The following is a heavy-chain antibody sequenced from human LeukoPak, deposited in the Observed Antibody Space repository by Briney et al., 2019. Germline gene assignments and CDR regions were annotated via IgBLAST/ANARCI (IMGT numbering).Heavy chain of an antibody. V-gene: IGHV3-23*01. D-gene: IGHD3-3*01. CDR2: ISGSGGST. J-gene: IGHJ4*02. CDR3: ARDPGGFLEWLPRYYFDY. CDR1: GFTFSSYA. Sequence: PGGSLRLSCAASGFTFSSYAMSWVRQAPGKGLEWVSGISGSGGSTYYADSVKGRFTISRDNSKNTLYLQMNSLRAEGTAVYYCARDPGGFLEWLPRYYFDYWGQGTLVTVSS.